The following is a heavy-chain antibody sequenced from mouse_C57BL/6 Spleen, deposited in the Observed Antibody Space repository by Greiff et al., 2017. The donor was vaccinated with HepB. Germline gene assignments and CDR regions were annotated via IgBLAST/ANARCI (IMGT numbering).Heavy chain of an antibody. Sequence: QVQLQQPGAELVKPGASVKLSCKASGYTFTSYWIHWVKQRPGQGLEWIGMIHPNSGSTNYNEKFKSKATLTVDKSSSTAYMQLSSLTSEDSAVYYCARGLYDGYYLFDYWGQGTTLTVSS. CDR3: ARGLYDGYYLFDY. CDR1: GYTFTSYW. CDR2: IHPNSGST. D-gene: IGHD2-3*01. V-gene: IGHV1-64*01. J-gene: IGHJ2*01.